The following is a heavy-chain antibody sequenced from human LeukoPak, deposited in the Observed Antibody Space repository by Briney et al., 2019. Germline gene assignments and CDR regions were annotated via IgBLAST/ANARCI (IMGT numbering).Heavy chain of an antibody. D-gene: IGHD6-13*01. V-gene: IGHV1-46*01. J-gene: IGHJ4*02. CDR2: INPSGGST. CDR3: ARKTIAAAGHFDY. Sequence: ASVKVSCKASGYTFTSYYMHWVRQAPGQGLEWMGIINPSGGSTSYAQKFQGRVTITRDTSASTAYMELSSLRSEDTAVYYCARKTIAAAGHFDYWGQGTLVTVSS. CDR1: GYTFTSYY.